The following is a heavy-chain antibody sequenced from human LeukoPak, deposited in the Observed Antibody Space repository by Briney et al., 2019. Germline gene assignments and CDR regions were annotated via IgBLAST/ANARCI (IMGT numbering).Heavy chain of an antibody. V-gene: IGHV4-34*01. CDR2: INHSGST. CDR3: ARVSYYYGSGSYLDY. J-gene: IGHJ4*02. D-gene: IGHD3-10*01. Sequence: PSETLSLTCAVYGGSFSGYYWSWIRQPPGRGLEWIGEINHSGSTNYNPSLKSRVTISVDTSKNQFSLKLGSVTAADTAVYYCARVSYYYGSGSYLDYWGQGTLVTVSS. CDR1: GGSFSGYY.